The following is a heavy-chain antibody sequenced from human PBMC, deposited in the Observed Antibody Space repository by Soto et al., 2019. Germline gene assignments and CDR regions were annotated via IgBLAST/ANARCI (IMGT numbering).Heavy chain of an antibody. CDR1: GFTFSSYW. V-gene: IGHV3-7*05. CDR3: ARELVAATQHYYYYGMDV. Sequence: GGSLRLSCAASGFTFSSYWMSWVRQAPGKGLEWVANIKQDGSEKYYVDSVKGRFTISRDNAKNSLYLQMNSLRAEDTAVYYCARELVAATQHYYYYGMDVWGQGTTVTVSS. J-gene: IGHJ6*02. CDR2: IKQDGSEK. D-gene: IGHD2-15*01.